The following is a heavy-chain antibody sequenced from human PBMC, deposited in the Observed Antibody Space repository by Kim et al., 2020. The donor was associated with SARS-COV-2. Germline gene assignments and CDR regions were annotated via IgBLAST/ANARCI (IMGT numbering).Heavy chain of an antibody. J-gene: IGHJ4*02. V-gene: IGHV3-11*03. D-gene: IGHD1-26*01. Sequence: GGSLRLSCTASGFTFSDYYMTWIRRAPGKGLEYISYISGGSGLTNYTDSVKGRFTISRDNAENSLYLQMNSLRVEDTAIYYCAAHPPGGPLGYWGQGTLVTVSS. CDR3: AAHPPGGPLGY. CDR2: ISGGSGLT. CDR1: GFTFSDYY.